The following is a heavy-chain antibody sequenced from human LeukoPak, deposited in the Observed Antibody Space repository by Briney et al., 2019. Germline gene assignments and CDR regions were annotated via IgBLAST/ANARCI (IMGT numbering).Heavy chain of an antibody. V-gene: IGHV4-30-4*08. J-gene: IGHJ3*02. CDR3: ARHPGGGGYYDSSGYYHPQWAFDI. Sequence: PSQTLSLTCTVSGGSISSGDYYWNWIRQPPGKGLEWIGFISDSGSTYYNPSLKSRLTISLDTSKNQFSLKLSSVTAADTAVYYCARHPGGGGYYDSSGYYHPQWAFDIWGQGTMVTVSS. D-gene: IGHD3-22*01. CDR1: GGSISSGDYY. CDR2: ISDSGST.